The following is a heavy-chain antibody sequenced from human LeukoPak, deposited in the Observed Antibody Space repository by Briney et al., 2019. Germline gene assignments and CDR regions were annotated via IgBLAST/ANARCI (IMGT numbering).Heavy chain of an antibody. D-gene: IGHD3-10*01. Sequence: SETLSLTCTVSGGSISSYYWSWIRQPPGKGLEWIGYTYYSGSTNYNPSLKSRVTISVDTSKNQFSLKLSSVTAADTAVYYCARRNYYGSGSDRWFDPWGQGTLVTVSS. CDR1: GGSISSYY. J-gene: IGHJ5*02. V-gene: IGHV4-59*08. CDR3: ARRNYYGSGSDRWFDP. CDR2: TYYSGST.